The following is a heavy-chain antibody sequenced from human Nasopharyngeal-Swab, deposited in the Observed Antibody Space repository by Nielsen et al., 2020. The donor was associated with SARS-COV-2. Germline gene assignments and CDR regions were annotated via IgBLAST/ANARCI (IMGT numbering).Heavy chain of an antibody. V-gene: IGHV3-21*01. CDR3: ARDGLDYDFWSAYFMDV. CDR2: ISSSSYI. CDR1: GFTFNNYN. D-gene: IGHD3-3*01. J-gene: IGHJ6*02. Sequence: GESLKISCAASGFTFNNYNFNWVRQAPGKGLEWVSSISSSSYIYYADSVKGRFTISRDHAKNSLYLQMNSLRAEDTAVYYCARDGLDYDFWSAYFMDVWGQGTTVTVSS.